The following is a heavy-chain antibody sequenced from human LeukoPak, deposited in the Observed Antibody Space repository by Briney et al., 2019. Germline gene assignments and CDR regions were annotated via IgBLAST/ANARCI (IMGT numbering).Heavy chain of an antibody. D-gene: IGHD3-10*01. J-gene: IGHJ4*02. CDR1: GFTFSSYG. CDR3: AKAAGGSGSYYTPLGY. Sequence: GGTLRLSCAASGFTFSSYGMHWVRQAPGKGLEWVAFIRYDGSNKYYADSVKGRFTISRDNSKNTLYLQMNSLRAEDTAVYYCAKAAGGSGSYYTPLGYWGQGTLVTVSS. V-gene: IGHV3-30*02. CDR2: IRYDGSNK.